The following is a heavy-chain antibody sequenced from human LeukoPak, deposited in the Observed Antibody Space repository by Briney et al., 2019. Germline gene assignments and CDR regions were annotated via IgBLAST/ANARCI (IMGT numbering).Heavy chain of an antibody. J-gene: IGHJ4*02. CDR2: ISYDGSNK. Sequence: GGSLRLSCAASGFSFSNYWMGWVRQAPGKGLEWVAVISYDGSNKYYADSVKGRFTISRDNSKNTLYLQMNSLRAEDTAVYYCARVFHSGSYYFDYWGQGTLVTVSS. V-gene: IGHV3-30*03. CDR1: GFSFSNYW. CDR3: ARVFHSGSYYFDY. D-gene: IGHD1-26*01.